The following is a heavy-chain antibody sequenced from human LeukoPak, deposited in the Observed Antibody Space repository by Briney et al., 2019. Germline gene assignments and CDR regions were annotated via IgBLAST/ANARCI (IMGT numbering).Heavy chain of an antibody. CDR1: GFTFDDYA. CDR2: ISWNSGSI. CDR3: AKDKLPTAMFSYVY. J-gene: IGHJ4*02. Sequence: GGSLRLSCAASGFTFDDYAKHWVRQAPGKGLEWVSGISWNSGSIGYADSVKGRFTISRDNAKNSLYLQMNSLRAEDTAVYYCAKDKLPTAMFSYVYWGQGTLVTVSS. D-gene: IGHD2-2*01. V-gene: IGHV3-9*01.